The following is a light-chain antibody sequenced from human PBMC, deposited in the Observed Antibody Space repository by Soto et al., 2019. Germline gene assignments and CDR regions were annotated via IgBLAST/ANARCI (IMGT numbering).Light chain of an antibody. CDR1: QSVSSN. CDR2: GAS. V-gene: IGKV3-15*01. J-gene: IGKJ1*01. CDR3: QQYNNWPRT. Sequence: IVMTQSPATLSVSQGERAALSCRASQSVSSNLAWYQQKPGQVPRLLIYGASSRATGIPARFSGSGSGTEFTLTISSLQSEDFAVYYCQQYNNWPRTFGQGTKVDIK.